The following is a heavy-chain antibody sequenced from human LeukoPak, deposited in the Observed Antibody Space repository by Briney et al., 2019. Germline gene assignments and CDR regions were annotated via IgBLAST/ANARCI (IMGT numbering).Heavy chain of an antibody. CDR3: ARDSLHNYGGTGYGYYFDY. Sequence: GGSLRLSCAASGFDFNIYEMIWVRLAPGKEPEWISYISSSGSLVYYADSVKGRFTVSRDNAQKSLFLQMNGLRVDDTAMYYCARDSLHNYGGTGYGYYFDYWGQGATVTVSS. V-gene: IGHV3-48*03. CDR2: ISSSGSLV. J-gene: IGHJ4*02. CDR1: GFDFNIYE. D-gene: IGHD4/OR15-4a*01.